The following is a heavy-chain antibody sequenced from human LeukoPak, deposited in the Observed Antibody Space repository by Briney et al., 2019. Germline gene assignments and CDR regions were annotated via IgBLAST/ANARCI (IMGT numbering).Heavy chain of an antibody. CDR1: GGTFSSYA. D-gene: IGHD3-10*01. V-gene: IGHV1-69*06. CDR3: ASLPNYYYGSGSYPDY. Sequence: SVKVSCQASGGTFSSYAISWVRQAPAQGIEWMGGIIPIFCTANYAQKFQGSVTITADKSTSTAYMELSSLRSEDTAVYYCASLPNYYYGSGSYPDYWGQGTLVTVSS. CDR2: IIPIFCTA. J-gene: IGHJ4*02.